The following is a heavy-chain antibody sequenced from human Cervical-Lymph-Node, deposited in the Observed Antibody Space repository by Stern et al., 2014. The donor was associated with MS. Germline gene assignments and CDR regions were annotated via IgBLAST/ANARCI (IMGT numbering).Heavy chain of an antibody. CDR3: ARHLGSHESGWFAP. CDR2: IMPILGTS. V-gene: IGHV1-69*01. J-gene: IGHJ5*02. D-gene: IGHD1-26*01. Sequence: QVQLVQSGAEVKKPGSSVKVSCQASGGTLISYPISWVRQAPGQGLEWLGGIMPILGTSNYAHKFQGRVTITADESTTTIYMELRSLKSEDTAVYYCARHLGSHESGWFAPWGQGTLVTVSS. CDR1: GGTLISYP.